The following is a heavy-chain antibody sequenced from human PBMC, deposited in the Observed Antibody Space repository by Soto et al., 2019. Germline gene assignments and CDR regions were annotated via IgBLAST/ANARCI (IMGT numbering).Heavy chain of an antibody. V-gene: IGHV1-18*01. CDR1: GYIVTSFG. Sequence: QVQLVQSGAEVKKPGATVKVSCKASGYIVTSFGIIWVRQAPGQGLEWMGCISEYGDSNYSEKLQDRVSLTTDTYTNTAYMELTSLGPDDTGVYYCARGGGAYDVWGQGTKITVSS. CDR2: ISEYGDS. CDR3: ARGGGAYDV. J-gene: IGHJ3*01.